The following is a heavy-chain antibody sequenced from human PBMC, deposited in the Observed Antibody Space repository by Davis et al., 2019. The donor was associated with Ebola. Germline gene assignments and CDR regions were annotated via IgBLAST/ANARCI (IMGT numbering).Heavy chain of an antibody. D-gene: IGHD6-6*01. Sequence: ASVKVSCKASGYTLTSYYIHWVRQAPGQGLEWMGWINPNSGGTNYAQKFQGRVTMTRDTSISTVYMEMSTVRSDDTAVYYCARGIAARPAGEGWFDPWGPGTLVTVSS. CDR1: GYTLTSYY. V-gene: IGHV1-2*02. CDR3: ARGIAARPAGEGWFDP. CDR2: INPNSGGT. J-gene: IGHJ5*02.